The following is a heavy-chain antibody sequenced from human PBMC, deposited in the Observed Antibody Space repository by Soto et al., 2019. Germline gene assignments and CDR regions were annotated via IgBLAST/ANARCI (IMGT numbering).Heavy chain of an antibody. CDR1: EFTFSSYS. Sequence: GGSLRLSCSASEFTFSSYSMSLVRQAPGKGLECVSSIISSSSYIYYADSVKGRFTISRDNAKNSLYLQMNSLRAEDTAVYYCARDLRGPRSSSSSWFSTYYYYGMDVWGQGTTVTVSS. CDR2: IISSSSYI. V-gene: IGHV3-21*01. D-gene: IGHD6-13*01. J-gene: IGHJ6*02. CDR3: ARDLRGPRSSSSSWFSTYYYYGMDV.